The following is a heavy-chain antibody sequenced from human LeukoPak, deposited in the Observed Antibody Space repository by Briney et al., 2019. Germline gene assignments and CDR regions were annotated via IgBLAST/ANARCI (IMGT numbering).Heavy chain of an antibody. CDR1: GGSLSNYY. D-gene: IGHD3-22*01. V-gene: IGHV4-59*01. CDR2: IYYSGST. Sequence: SETLSLTCTVSGGSLSNYYWSWIRQPPGKGLEWIGYIYYSGSTTYNPSLKSRATISVDTSKNQFSLRLSSVSAADTAVYYCTRGTMMVGPWGQGTLVTVSS. J-gene: IGHJ5*02. CDR3: TRGTMMVGP.